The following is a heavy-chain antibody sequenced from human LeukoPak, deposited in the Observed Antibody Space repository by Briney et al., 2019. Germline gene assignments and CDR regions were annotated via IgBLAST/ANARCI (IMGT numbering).Heavy chain of an antibody. CDR2: IRYDGSNE. J-gene: IGHJ6*03. D-gene: IGHD2-8*01. V-gene: IGHV3-30*02. CDR3: AKDRCSNGVGCYYYYMDV. CDR1: GFTFSSYG. Sequence: GGSLRLSCAASGFTFSSYGMHWVRQAPGKGLEWVAFIRYDGSNEFYADSVKGRFAISRDNSKNILYLQMNSLRAEDTAVYYCAKDRCSNGVGCYYYYMDVWGKGTTVTISS.